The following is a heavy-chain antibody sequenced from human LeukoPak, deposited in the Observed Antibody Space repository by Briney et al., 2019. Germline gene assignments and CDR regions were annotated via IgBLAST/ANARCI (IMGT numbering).Heavy chain of an antibody. CDR1: GFTFDDYA. Sequence: GRSLRLSCAASGFTFDDYAMHWVRQTPGKGLVWVSRINPDGTTTSYADSVKGRFTISRDNARNTLYLEMNSLRAEDTAVYYCARVGIGRYSFDSWGQGTLVTVSS. CDR3: ARVGIGRYSFDS. J-gene: IGHJ4*02. V-gene: IGHV3-74*01. D-gene: IGHD1-26*01. CDR2: INPDGTTT.